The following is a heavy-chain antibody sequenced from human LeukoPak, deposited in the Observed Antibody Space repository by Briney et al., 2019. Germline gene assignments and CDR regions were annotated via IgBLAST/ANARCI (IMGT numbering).Heavy chain of an antibody. D-gene: IGHD3-3*01. Sequence: GGSLRLSCAASGFTFSDYNMRWIRQAPGKGLEWVSSISSSSSYIYYADSVKGRFTISRDNAKNSLYLQMNSLRAEDTAVYYCAKVLPIYFSPSSWFDPWGQGTLVTVSS. J-gene: IGHJ5*02. V-gene: IGHV3-21*01. CDR1: GFTFSDYN. CDR2: ISSSSSYI. CDR3: AKVLPIYFSPSSWFDP.